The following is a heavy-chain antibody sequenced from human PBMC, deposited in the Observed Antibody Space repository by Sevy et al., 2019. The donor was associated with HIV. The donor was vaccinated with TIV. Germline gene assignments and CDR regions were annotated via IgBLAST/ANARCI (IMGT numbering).Heavy chain of an antibody. Sequence: SKTLSLTCTVSCGSITSLYWNLIRQPPGKGLEWIANIYYNRHINYNPSLKSRVTLSLDTSKNQFSLRLSSVTAADTAMYYCAGENAWGRGYSWGQGTLVTVSS. J-gene: IGHJ4*02. CDR1: CGSITSLY. CDR2: IYYNRHI. CDR3: AGENAWGRGYS. V-gene: IGHV4-59*08. D-gene: IGHD1-26*01.